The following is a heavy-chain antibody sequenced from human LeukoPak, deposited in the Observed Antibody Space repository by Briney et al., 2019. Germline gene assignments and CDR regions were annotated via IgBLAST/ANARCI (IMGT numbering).Heavy chain of an antibody. CDR3: ARGLRLGELSFDFDY. CDR1: GYTFTSYG. J-gene: IGHJ4*02. CDR2: ISAYNGNT. V-gene: IGHV1-18*04. Sequence: GASVKVSCTASGYTFTSYGISWVRQAPGQGLEWMGWISAYNGNTNYAQKLQGRVTMTTDTSTSTAYMELRSLRSDDTAVYYCARGLRLGELSFDFDYWGQGTLVTVSS. D-gene: IGHD3-16*02.